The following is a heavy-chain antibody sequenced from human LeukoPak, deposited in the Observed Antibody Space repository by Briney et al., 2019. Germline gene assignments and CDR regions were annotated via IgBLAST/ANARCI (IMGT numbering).Heavy chain of an antibody. J-gene: IGHJ6*03. Sequence: ASVRVSCKASGYTFTSYDINWVRQAIGQGLEWMGWMNPKSGNTGYAQRFQGRVTMTRNTSISTAYMELSSLRSEDTAVYYCARGGTTGTYDYYYYYMDVWGKGTTVTISS. D-gene: IGHD1-1*01. CDR2: MNPKSGNT. CDR3: ARGGTTGTYDYYYYYMDV. CDR1: GYTFTSYD. V-gene: IGHV1-8*01.